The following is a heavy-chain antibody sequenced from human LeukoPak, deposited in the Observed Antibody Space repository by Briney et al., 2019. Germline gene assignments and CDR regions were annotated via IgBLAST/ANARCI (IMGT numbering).Heavy chain of an antibody. CDR1: GFTFSSYA. D-gene: IGHD6-6*01. J-gene: IGHJ4*02. Sequence: GGSLRLSCAASGFTFSSYAMSWVRQAPGKGLEWVSAISGSGGSTYYADSVKGRFTISRDNSKNTLYLQMNSLRAEDTAVYYCAKGFRYSSSSGLDYWGQGTLVTVSS. CDR3: AKGFRYSSSSGLDY. V-gene: IGHV3-23*01. CDR2: ISGSGGST.